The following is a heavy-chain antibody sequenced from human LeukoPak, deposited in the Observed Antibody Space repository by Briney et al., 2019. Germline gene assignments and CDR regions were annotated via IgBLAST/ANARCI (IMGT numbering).Heavy chain of an antibody. CDR2: INPSGGST. J-gene: IGHJ6*02. Sequence: ASVKVSCKASGYTFTSYYMHWVRQAPGRGLEWMGIINPSGGSTSYAQKFQGRVTMTRDTSTSTVYMELSSLRSEDTAVYYCAQTCPLNGGSGSRWRYYYYGMDVWGQGTTVTVSS. D-gene: IGHD3-10*01. CDR1: GYTFTSYY. V-gene: IGHV1-46*01. CDR3: AQTCPLNGGSGSRWRYYYYGMDV.